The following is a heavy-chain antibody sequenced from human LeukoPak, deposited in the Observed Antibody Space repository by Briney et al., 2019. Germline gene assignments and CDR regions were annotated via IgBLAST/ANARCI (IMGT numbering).Heavy chain of an antibody. Sequence: GGSLRLSCAASGFTFSTYWISWVRQSPGKGLEWVSVIYSGGSTYYADSVKGRFTISRDNSKNTLYLQMNSLRAEDTAVYYCARVVNGYDVDDYYYYYMDAWGKGTTVTVSS. CDR3: ARVVNGYDVDDYYYYYMDA. D-gene: IGHD5-12*01. CDR2: IYSGGST. J-gene: IGHJ6*03. CDR1: GFTFSTYW. V-gene: IGHV3-53*01.